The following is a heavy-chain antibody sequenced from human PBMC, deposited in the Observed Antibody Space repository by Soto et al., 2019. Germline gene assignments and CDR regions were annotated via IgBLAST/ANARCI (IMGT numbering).Heavy chain of an antibody. CDR3: ARYVSGSSVFAMDV. V-gene: IGHV4-59*01. CDR2: IYYSGST. Sequence: QVQLQESGPGLVKPSETLSLTCTVSGGYISSEYWSWIRQPPGKGLEWIGCIYYSGSTNYNPSLKSRVVISVDTSRNQFSLNLTSVTAADTAIYYCARYVSGSSVFAMDVW. J-gene: IGHJ6*01. CDR1: GGYISSEY. D-gene: IGHD3-10*01.